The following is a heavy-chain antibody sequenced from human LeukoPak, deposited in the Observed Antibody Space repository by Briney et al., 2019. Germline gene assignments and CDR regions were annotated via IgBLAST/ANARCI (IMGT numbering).Heavy chain of an antibody. CDR3: ARQRTYYYDSSGEDV. V-gene: IGHV1-18*01. CDR1: GYTFTSYG. Sequence: ASVKVSCKATGYTFTSYGISWVRQAPGQGLEWMGWISAYNGNTNYAQKFQGRVTMTRDTSISTAYMELSRLRSDDTAVYYCARQRTYYYDSSGEDVWGQGTTVTVSS. D-gene: IGHD3-22*01. CDR2: ISAYNGNT. J-gene: IGHJ6*02.